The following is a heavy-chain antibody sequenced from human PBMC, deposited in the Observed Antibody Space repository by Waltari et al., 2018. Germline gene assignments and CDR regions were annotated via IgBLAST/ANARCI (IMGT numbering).Heavy chain of an antibody. CDR2: ISSSSSYI. CDR3: TREYTSSNDAFDI. J-gene: IGHJ3*02. V-gene: IGHV3-21*03. D-gene: IGHD2-2*01. CDR1: GFTFSSYS. Sequence: EVQLVESGGGLVKPGGSLRLSCAASGFTFSSYSMNWVRQAPGKGLEWFSSISSSSSYIYYADSVKGRFTISRDNAKNSLYLQMNSLRAEDTAVYYCTREYTSSNDAFDIWGQGTMVTVSS.